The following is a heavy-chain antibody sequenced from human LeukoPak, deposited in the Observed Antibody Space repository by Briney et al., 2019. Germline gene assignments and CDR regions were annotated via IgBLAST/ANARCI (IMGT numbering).Heavy chain of an antibody. D-gene: IGHD1-26*01. CDR1: TFPLSSYS. J-gene: IGHJ4*02. Sequence: GGSLRLSCTTSTFPLSSYSMNWVRQAPGKGPEWLSYITFSSDTIYYADSVKGRFTISRDNAKNSLYLQMNSLRAEDTAVYYCATFPWDLRPTWGQGTLVTVSS. CDR2: ITFSSDTI. V-gene: IGHV3-48*01. CDR3: ATFPWDLRPT.